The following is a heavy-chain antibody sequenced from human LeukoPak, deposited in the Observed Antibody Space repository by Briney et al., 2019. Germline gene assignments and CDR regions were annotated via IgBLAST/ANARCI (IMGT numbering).Heavy chain of an antibody. CDR2: ISDSCDRT. CDR1: GFPFSNYA. J-gene: IGHJ4*02. CDR3: AKGLGTSGYHDY. D-gene: IGHD3-22*01. Sequence: GGSLRLSCAASGFPFSNYAMTCVRHAPGKGLERVSGISDSCDRTYYADSVKGRFTISRDNSKNMLYLQMNSLRVEDTALYYCAKGLGTSGYHDYWGQGTLVTVSS. V-gene: IGHV3-23*01.